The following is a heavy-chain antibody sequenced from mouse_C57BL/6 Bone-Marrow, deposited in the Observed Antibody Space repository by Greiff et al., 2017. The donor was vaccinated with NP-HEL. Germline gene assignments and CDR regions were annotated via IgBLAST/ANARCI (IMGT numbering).Heavy chain of an antibody. CDR1: GYTFTSYW. CDR2: IDPSDSYT. V-gene: IGHV1-50*01. J-gene: IGHJ2*01. D-gene: IGHD2-2*01. Sequence: QVQLQQPGAELVKPGASVKLSCKASGYTFTSYWMQWVKQRPGQGLEWIGEIDPSDSYTNYNQKFKGKATLTVDTSSSTAYMQLSSLKSEDSAIYYCARSWLPWDLDYGGQGTTLTVSS. CDR3: ARSWLPWDLDY.